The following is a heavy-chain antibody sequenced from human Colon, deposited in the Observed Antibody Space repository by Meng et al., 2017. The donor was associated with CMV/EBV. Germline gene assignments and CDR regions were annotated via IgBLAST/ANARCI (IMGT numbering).Heavy chain of an antibody. CDR2: ISSSGSTI. Sequence: GESLKISCAASGFTFDDYTMHWVRQAPGKGLEWVSYISSSGSTIYYADSVKGRFTISRDNAKNSLYLQMNSLRAEDTAVYYCARGYGGNENDDYWGQGTLVTVSS. J-gene: IGHJ4*02. V-gene: IGHV3-48*04. CDR3: ARGYGGNENDDY. CDR1: GFTFDDYT. D-gene: IGHD4/OR15-4a*01.